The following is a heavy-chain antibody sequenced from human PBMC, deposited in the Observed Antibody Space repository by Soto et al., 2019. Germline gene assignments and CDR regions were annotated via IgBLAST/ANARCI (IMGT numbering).Heavy chain of an antibody. CDR1: GFTFSSYA. Sequence: GGSLRLSCAASGFTFSSYAMSWVRQAPGKGLEWVSAISGSGGSTYYADSVKGRFTISRDNSKNTLYLQMNSLRAEDTAVYYCAKGMVRGVIITATFDYWGQGTLVTVSS. V-gene: IGHV3-23*01. CDR3: AKGMVRGVIITATFDY. J-gene: IGHJ4*02. D-gene: IGHD3-10*01. CDR2: ISGSGGST.